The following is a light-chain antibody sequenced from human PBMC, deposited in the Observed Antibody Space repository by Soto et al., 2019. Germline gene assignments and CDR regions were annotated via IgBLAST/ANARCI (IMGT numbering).Light chain of an antibody. CDR1: QSIRTF. CDR2: AAS. V-gene: IGKV1-39*01. CDR3: QQLHGYPIT. Sequence: DIQMTQSPSSLSASVGDRVTVTCRASQSIRTFLNWYQQRPGKAPNLLIYAASNFQSGVPSRFSGSGSGTHFTLTISSLQPEDFATYYCQQLHGYPITFGQGTRLEIK. J-gene: IGKJ5*01.